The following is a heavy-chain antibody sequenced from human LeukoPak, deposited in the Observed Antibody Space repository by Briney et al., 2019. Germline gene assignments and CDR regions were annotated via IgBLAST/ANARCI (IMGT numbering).Heavy chain of an antibody. CDR2: INHSGST. V-gene: IGHV4-34*01. D-gene: IGHD3-10*01. Sequence: SETLSLTCAVYGGSFSGYYWSWIRQPPGKGLEWIGEINHSGSTNYNPSLKSRVTISVDTSKNQFSLKLSSVTAADTAVYYCARGPHGSARDYYYGMDVWGQGTTVTVS. CDR1: GGSFSGYY. CDR3: ARGPHGSARDYYYGMDV. J-gene: IGHJ6*02.